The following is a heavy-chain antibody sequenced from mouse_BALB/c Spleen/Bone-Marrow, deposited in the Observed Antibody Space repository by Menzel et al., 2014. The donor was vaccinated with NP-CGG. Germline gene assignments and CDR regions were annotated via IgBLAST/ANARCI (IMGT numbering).Heavy chain of an antibody. CDR1: GFSFSNYG. V-gene: IGHV5-9-2*01. Sequence: EVQVVESGGGLVKSGGSLKLSCAASGFSFSNYGMSWVRQTPEKRLEWVATISGYGRYTFYSDSVKGRFTISRDNAKNNLYLQLSSLRSEDTALYYCARHAYYDQTEVSFVYWGQGTLVTVSA. J-gene: IGHJ3*01. CDR3: ARHAYYDQTEVSFVY. D-gene: IGHD2-4*01. CDR2: ISGYGRYT.